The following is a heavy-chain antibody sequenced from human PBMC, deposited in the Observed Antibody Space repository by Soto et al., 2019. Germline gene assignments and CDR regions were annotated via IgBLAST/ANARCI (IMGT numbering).Heavy chain of an antibody. CDR2: IYYSGST. D-gene: IGHD2-21*02. Sequence: PSETLSLTCTVSGGSISSSSYYWGWIRQPPGKGLEWIGSIYYSGSTYYNPSLKSRVTISVDTSKNQFSLELSSVTAADTAVYYCARHEVFFSQVGDQHFDYWGQGTLVTVSS. J-gene: IGHJ4*02. V-gene: IGHV4-39*01. CDR1: GGSISSSSYY. CDR3: ARHEVFFSQVGDQHFDY.